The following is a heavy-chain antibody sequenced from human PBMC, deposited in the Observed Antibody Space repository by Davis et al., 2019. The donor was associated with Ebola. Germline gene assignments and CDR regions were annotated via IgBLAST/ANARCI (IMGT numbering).Heavy chain of an antibody. CDR3: ARLLGYCSSTSCYADY. Sequence: GESLKISCAASGFTFDNNAMHWVRRAPGKGLEWAALISYDGSNKYYADSVKGRFTISRDNAKNSLYLQMNSLRAEDTAVYYCARLLGYCSSTSCYADYWGQGTLVTVSS. V-gene: IGHV3-30-3*01. CDR2: ISYDGSNK. J-gene: IGHJ4*02. CDR1: GFTFDNNA. D-gene: IGHD2-2*01.